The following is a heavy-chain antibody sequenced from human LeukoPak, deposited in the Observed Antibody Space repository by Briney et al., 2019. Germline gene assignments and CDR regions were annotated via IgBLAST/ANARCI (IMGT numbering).Heavy chain of an antibody. J-gene: IGHJ6*03. CDR1: GYTFTSYD. V-gene: IGHV1-8*01. CDR3: ARGRTGGIPYYYYYYMDV. CDR2: RNPNSGNT. D-gene: IGHD2-15*01. Sequence: ASVKVAFKASGYTFTSYDINWVGQATGKGLAWMGWRNPNSGNTGYAQKFQGRVTMTRNTSISTAYMELSSLRSEDTAVYYCARGRTGGIPYYYYYYMDVWGKGTTVTVSS.